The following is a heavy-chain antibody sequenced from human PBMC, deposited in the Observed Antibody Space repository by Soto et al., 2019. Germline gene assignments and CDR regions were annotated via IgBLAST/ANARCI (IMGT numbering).Heavy chain of an antibody. V-gene: IGHV1-69*02. CDR2: IIPILGIA. CDR1: GGTFSSYT. J-gene: IGHJ6*02. CDR3: ARFRGSYGMDV. Sequence: QVQLVQSGAEVKKPGSSVKVSCKASGGTFSSYTISWVRQAPGQGLEWMGRIIPILGIANYAQKFQGRVTITADKSTSTAYMERSSLRSEDTAVHYCARFRGSYGMDVWGQGTTVTVSS. D-gene: IGHD3-10*01.